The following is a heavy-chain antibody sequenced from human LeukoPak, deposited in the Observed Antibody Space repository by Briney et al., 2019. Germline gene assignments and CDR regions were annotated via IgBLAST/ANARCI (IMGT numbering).Heavy chain of an antibody. Sequence: PGGSLRLSCAASGFTFSSYAMSWVRQAPGKGLEWVSAISGSGGSTYYADSVKGRFTISRDNSKNTLYLQMNSLRAEDTAVYYCNLGYCSSTSCYGGGYYFDYWGQGTLVTVSS. CDR2: ISGSGGST. D-gene: IGHD2-2*01. V-gene: IGHV3-23*01. J-gene: IGHJ4*02. CDR1: GFTFSSYA. CDR3: NLGYCSSTSCYGGGYYFDY.